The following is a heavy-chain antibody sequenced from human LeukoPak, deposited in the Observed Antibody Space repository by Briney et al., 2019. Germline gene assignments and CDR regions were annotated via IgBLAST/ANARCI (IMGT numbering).Heavy chain of an antibody. CDR3: ARGDAAAGGDY. Sequence: PSGTLSLTCTVSGGSISSSSYYWGWIRQPPGKGLEWIGSIYYSGSTYYNPSLKSRVTISVDTSKNQFSLKLSSVTAADTAVYYCARGDAAAGGDYWGQGTLVTVSS. CDR2: IYYSGST. J-gene: IGHJ4*02. V-gene: IGHV4-39*07. CDR1: GGSISSSSYY. D-gene: IGHD6-13*01.